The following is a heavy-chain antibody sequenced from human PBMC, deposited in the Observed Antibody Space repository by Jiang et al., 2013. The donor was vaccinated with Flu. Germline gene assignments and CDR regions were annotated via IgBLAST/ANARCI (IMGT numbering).Heavy chain of an antibody. CDR1: GYTFTGYG. J-gene: IGHJ5*02. CDR2: MNPNSGNT. V-gene: IGHV1-8*01. CDR3: ARGKRITVFGVTPKWFDP. Sequence: SGAEVKKPGTSVKISCKASGYTFTGYGINWVRQATGQGLEWMGWMNPNSGNTVYTQNFQGRVSMTRNTSINTAYMELNSLTSDDTAVYYCARGKRITVFGVTPKWFDPWGQGTAVT. D-gene: IGHD3-3*01.